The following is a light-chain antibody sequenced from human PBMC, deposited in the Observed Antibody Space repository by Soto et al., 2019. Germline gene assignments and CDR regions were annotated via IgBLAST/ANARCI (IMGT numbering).Light chain of an antibody. CDR2: KAS. CDR3: QQYNDYPLT. V-gene: IGKV1-5*03. CDR1: QSSSW. Sequence: DIQMTQSPSTLSASVGDRVTITCRASQSSSWLAWYQQKPGNAPKLLMYKASNLESGVPSRFSGSGSGTEFTLTISSLQPDDFATYHCQQYNDYPLTFGGGTKVEIK. J-gene: IGKJ4*01.